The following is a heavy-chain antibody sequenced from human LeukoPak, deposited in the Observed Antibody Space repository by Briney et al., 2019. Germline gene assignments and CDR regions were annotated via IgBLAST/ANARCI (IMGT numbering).Heavy chain of an antibody. V-gene: IGHV4-34*01. CDR3: ARGRNTYHTCIDY. CDR1: RGSFSGYY. Sequence: SETLSLTCAVYRGSFSGYYWSWIRQPPGKGLEWIGEINHSGSTNYNPSLKSRVTISVDTSKNQFSLKLSSVTAADTAVYYCARGRNTYHTCIDYWGQGTLVTVSS. CDR2: INHSGST. D-gene: IGHD2-2*01. J-gene: IGHJ4*02.